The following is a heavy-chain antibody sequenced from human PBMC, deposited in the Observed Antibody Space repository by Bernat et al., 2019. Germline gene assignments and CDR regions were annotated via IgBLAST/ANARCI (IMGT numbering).Heavy chain of an antibody. V-gene: IGHV3-23*01. CDR2: IGGRGDST. J-gene: IGHJ6*03. CDR1: GFTFGNYA. Sequence: EEQLLESGGGLVQPGGSLRLSCAASGFTFGNYAMTWVRQAPGKGLEWVSGIGGRGDSTYYTDSVKGRFTISRDNSKNTLYLQLNSLRAEDTAVYYCAKGTSTSAPYMDVWGKGTTVTVSS. CDR3: AKGTSTSAPYMDV.